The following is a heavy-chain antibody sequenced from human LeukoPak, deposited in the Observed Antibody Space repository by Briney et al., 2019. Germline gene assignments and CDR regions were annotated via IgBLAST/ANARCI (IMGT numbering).Heavy chain of an antibody. V-gene: IGHV3-30-3*01. CDR1: GFPFSSYA. CDR2: ISYDGSNK. J-gene: IGHJ6*02. Sequence: PGGSRELSCAASGFPFSSYAMHGVRRAPGKGLEWVAVISYDGSNKYYADSVKGRFTISRDNSKNTLYLQMNSLRAEDTAVYYCARASDGMDVWGQGTTVTVSS. CDR3: ARASDGMDV.